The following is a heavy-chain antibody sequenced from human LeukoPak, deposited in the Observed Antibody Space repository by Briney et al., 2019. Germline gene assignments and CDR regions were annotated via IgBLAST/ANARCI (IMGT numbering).Heavy chain of an antibody. CDR3: ARDFLGYCSSTSCYAGYFQH. CDR2: IKQDGSEK. D-gene: IGHD2-2*01. J-gene: IGHJ1*01. CDR1: GFTFSSYW. V-gene: IGHV3-7*01. Sequence: GGSLRLSCAASGFTFSSYWMSWVRQAPGKGLEWVANIKQDGSEKYYVDSVKGRFTIPRDNAKNSLYLQMNSLRAEDTAVYYCARDFLGYCSSTSCYAGYFQHWGQGTLVTVSS.